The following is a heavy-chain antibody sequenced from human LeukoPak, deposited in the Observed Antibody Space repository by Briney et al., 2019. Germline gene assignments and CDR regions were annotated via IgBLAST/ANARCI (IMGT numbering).Heavy chain of an antibody. D-gene: IGHD3-10*01. V-gene: IGHV3-23*01. J-gene: IGHJ3*02. CDR3: AKDLGDGSGSYYINDAFDI. Sequence: PGGSLRLSCAASGFTFSSYAMSWVRQAPGKGLEWVSAISGSGGSTYYADSVKGRFTISRDNSKNTLYLQMNSLRAEDTAAYYCAKDLGDGSGSYYINDAFDIWGQGTMVTVSS. CDR2: ISGSGGST. CDR1: GFTFSSYA.